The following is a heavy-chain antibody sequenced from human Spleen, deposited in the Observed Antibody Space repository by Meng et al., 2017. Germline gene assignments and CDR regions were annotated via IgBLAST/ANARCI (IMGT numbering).Heavy chain of an antibody. Sequence: GESLKISCAASGFTFSSYAMSWVRQAPGKGLEWVSAISGSGGSTYYADSVKGRFTISRDNSKNTLYLQMNSLRAEDTAVYYCAKSQLWFGEPPPGFGYWGQGTLVTVSS. V-gene: IGHV3-23*01. D-gene: IGHD3-10*01. CDR3: AKSQLWFGEPPPGFGY. CDR1: GFTFSSYA. CDR2: ISGSGGST. J-gene: IGHJ4*02.